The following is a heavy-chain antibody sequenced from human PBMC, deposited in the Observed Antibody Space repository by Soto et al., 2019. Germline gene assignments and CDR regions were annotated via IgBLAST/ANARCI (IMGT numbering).Heavy chain of an antibody. Sequence: PSETLSLTCAVSGCYISGVYYSWSWIRQPPGKGLEWIGFIYNSGSTYYNSSLKSRVTISVDRSKNHFFLNLTSVTAADTAVYYCARQTSGVNDYWGQGTLVTVSS. J-gene: IGHJ4*02. D-gene: IGHD6-19*01. CDR1: GCYISGVYYS. V-gene: IGHV4-30-2*01. CDR3: ARQTSGVNDY. CDR2: IYNSGST.